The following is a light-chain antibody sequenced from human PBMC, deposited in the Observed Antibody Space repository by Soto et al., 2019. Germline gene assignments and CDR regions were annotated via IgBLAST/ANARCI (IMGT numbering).Light chain of an antibody. CDR2: RNK. V-gene: IGLV1-47*01. J-gene: IGLJ3*02. CDR3: AAWDDSLSGWV. Sequence: QSVLTQPPSASGTPGQRVTISCSGSSSNIGSNYVYWYQQLPGTAPKLLIYRNKQRPSGVPDRFSGSKAGTSASLAISGLRSEDEADYYWAAWDDSLSGWVFGGGTQLTV. CDR1: SSNIGSNY.